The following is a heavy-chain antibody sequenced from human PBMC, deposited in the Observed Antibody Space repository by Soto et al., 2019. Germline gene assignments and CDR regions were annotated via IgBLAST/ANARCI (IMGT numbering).Heavy chain of an antibody. CDR2: ISDSGGTT. D-gene: IGHD6-19*01. J-gene: IGHJ4*02. CDR3: AKDKPAAGSQWLVPI. Sequence: EESLRLSCAISGFSVSSNYLSWVRQAPGKGLEWVSAISDSGGTTYYADSVRGRFTISRDNSKNTLYLQLNSLGAEDTAVYYCAKDKPAAGSQWLVPIWGRGTLVNVSS. CDR1: GFSVSSNY. V-gene: IGHV3-23*01.